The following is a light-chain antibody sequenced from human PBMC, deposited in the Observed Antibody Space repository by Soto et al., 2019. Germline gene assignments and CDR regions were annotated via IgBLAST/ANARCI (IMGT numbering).Light chain of an antibody. V-gene: IGKV4-1*01. CDR1: QSVLYSSNDKNY. Sequence: DIVMTQSPDSLAVSLGERATINCKSSQSVLYSSNDKNYLAWYQQKPGQPPRLLIYWASTRESGVPDRVTGGGSGTDFTLTISSLQAEDVAVYYCQQYYSSPFTFGPGTKVD. CDR3: QQYYSSPFT. J-gene: IGKJ3*01. CDR2: WAS.